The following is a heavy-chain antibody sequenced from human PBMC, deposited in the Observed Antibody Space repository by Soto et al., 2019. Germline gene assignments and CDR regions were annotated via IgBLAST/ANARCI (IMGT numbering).Heavy chain of an antibody. CDR2: ISPYNGNT. CDR3: ARGRDYGDSYFDY. V-gene: IGHV1-18*01. J-gene: IGHJ4*02. CDR1: GYTFTDFG. D-gene: IGHD4-17*01. Sequence: QVQLVQSGAEVKKPGASVKVSCRASGYTFTDFGISWVRQAPGQGLEWVGWISPYNGNTQYVENLQGRVTMTTDTSTNTAYMELRSLRPDDTAVYYCARGRDYGDSYFDYWGQGTLVTVSS.